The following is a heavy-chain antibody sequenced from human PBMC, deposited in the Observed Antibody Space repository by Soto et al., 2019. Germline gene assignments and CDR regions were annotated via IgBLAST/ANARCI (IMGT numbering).Heavy chain of an antibody. V-gene: IGHV4-31*03. Sequence: QVQLQESGPGLVKPSQTLSLTCTVSGGSISSGGYYWSWIRQHPGKGLEWIGYIYYSGSTYYTPSLKRRVTRSVVTSKTQSSLKLSSATAADTAVYYWARGAMDPLDYGMDVWGQGTTVTVSS. D-gene: IGHD5-18*01. CDR2: IYYSGST. J-gene: IGHJ6*02. CDR1: GGSISSGGYY. CDR3: ARGAMDPLDYGMDV.